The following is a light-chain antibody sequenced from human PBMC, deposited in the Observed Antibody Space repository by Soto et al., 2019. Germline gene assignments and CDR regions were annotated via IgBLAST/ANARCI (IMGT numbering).Light chain of an antibody. CDR2: DVS. Sequence: QSALTQPRSVSGSPGQSVTISCTGTSSDVGGYNYVSWYQQHPGNAPKLMIYDVSKRPSGVPDRFSGSKSANTASLTISGLQAEDEADYYCCSYAGTYPLVFGGGTKVTVL. V-gene: IGLV2-11*01. CDR3: CSYAGTYPLV. CDR1: SSDVGGYNY. J-gene: IGLJ2*01.